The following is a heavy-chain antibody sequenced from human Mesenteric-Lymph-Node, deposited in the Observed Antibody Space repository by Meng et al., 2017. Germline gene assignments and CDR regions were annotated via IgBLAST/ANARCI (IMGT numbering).Heavy chain of an antibody. D-gene: IGHD4-17*01. Sequence: VLLRGSRPGLVKPSQTLSLTCTVSGGSVSSGGYYWSWIRQHPGKGLEWIGYIYYSGSTYSNASLKSRVTISIDRSKNQFSLKLSSVTAADTAVYYCARDRKHYGERGWFDPWGQGTLVTVSS. CDR1: GGSVSSGGYY. V-gene: IGHV4-30-4*08. CDR2: IYYSGST. CDR3: ARDRKHYGERGWFDP. J-gene: IGHJ5*02.